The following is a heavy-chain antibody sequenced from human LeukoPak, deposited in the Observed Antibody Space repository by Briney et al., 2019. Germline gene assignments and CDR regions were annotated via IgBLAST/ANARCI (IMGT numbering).Heavy chain of an antibody. CDR2: IWHDGSNS. V-gene: IGHV3-33*01. J-gene: IGHJ1*01. Sequence: SGRSLRLSCAASGFSFSNFGMHWVRQAPGKGLEWVAIIWHDGSNSYYADSVKGRFTLSGDNSKNTLYLQMDSLRVEDTALYYCVRGEYSSSWHSEYFQHWGQGTLVTVSS. CDR1: GFSFSNFG. CDR3: VRGEYSSSWHSEYFQH. D-gene: IGHD6-13*01.